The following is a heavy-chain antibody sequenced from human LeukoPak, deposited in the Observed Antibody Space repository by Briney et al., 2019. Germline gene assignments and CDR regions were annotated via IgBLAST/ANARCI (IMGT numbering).Heavy chain of an antibody. V-gene: IGHV1-69*02. D-gene: IGHD2-2*01. CDR3: ASRVVPAAMGAFDI. Sequence: SVKVSCKASGGTFSSYTISWVRQAPGQGLQWMGRIIPILGIANYAQKFQGRVTITADKSTSTAYMELSSLRSEDTAVYYCASRVVPAAMGAFDIWGQGTMVTVSS. CDR2: IIPILGIA. J-gene: IGHJ3*02. CDR1: GGTFSSYT.